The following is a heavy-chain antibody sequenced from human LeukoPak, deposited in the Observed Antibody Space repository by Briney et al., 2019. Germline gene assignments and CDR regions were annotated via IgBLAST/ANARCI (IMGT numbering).Heavy chain of an antibody. CDR3: ARGQKSCTNGVCYTANWFDP. CDR2: MNPNSGNT. J-gene: IGHJ5*02. V-gene: IGHV1-8*01. Sequence: ASVKVSXKASGYTFTSYDINWVRQATGQGLEWIGWMNPNSGNTGYAQKFQGRVTMTRNTSISTAYMELSSLRSEDTAVYYCARGQKSCTNGVCYTANWFDPLGPGNPGHRLL. D-gene: IGHD2-8*01. CDR1: GYTFTSYD.